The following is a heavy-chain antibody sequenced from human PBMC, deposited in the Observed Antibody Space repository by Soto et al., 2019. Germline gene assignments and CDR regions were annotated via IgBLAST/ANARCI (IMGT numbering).Heavy chain of an antibody. CDR3: ARAHAPTLPFDY. Sequence: LSLTCTVSGGSIRNVYWSWIRQSPGKRLEWIGFIFHSGNAKYNPSLKSRVTISVDTSKNQFSLSLDPVTAADTAVYFCARAHAPTLPFDYWGQGTLVTVSS. D-gene: IGHD2-15*01. CDR1: GGSIRNVY. CDR2: IFHSGNA. J-gene: IGHJ4*01. V-gene: IGHV4-59*01.